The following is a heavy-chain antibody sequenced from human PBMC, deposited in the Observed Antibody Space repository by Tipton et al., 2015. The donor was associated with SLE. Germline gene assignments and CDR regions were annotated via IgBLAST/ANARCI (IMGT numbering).Heavy chain of an antibody. V-gene: IGHV1-18*01. J-gene: IGHJ3*02. CDR2: INPYTGNT. CDR3: AERYDTFEI. D-gene: IGHD1-1*01. Sequence: QSGAEVKKPGASVKVSCKASGYTFTSYAISWVRQAPGQGLEWMGWINPYTGNTDYAQKVQGRVTMTTDTSRSTAYLDLRSLRPDDTAVYYCAERYDTFEIWGQGKMVSVS. CDR1: GYTFTSYA.